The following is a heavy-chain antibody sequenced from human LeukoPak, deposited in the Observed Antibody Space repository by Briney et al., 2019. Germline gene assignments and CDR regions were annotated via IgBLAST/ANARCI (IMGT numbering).Heavy chain of an antibody. J-gene: IGHJ4*02. CDR2: INEDGSKI. V-gene: IGHV3-7*05. CDR1: GFRLDNSW. Sequence: PGGSLRLSCEASGFRLDNSWMTWVRQAPGKGLEWVADINEDGSKIYSLDSVKGRFTISRDNAKNSLSLQLNTLRAEDTAVYYCARWSHVSGRWFLDNWGRGTLVSVSS. CDR3: ARWSHVSGRWFLDN. D-gene: IGHD3-10*01.